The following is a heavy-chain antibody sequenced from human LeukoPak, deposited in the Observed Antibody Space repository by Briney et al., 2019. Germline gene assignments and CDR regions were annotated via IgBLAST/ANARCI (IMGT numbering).Heavy chain of an antibody. CDR3: AGDFHDSFDI. V-gene: IGHV3-33*01. CDR1: GFPFNTYA. Sequence: TGGSLRLSCAASGFPFNTYAMHWVRQAPGKGPEWVALIWHDGSNENYADSVKGRFTVSRDNSKNTLYLQMNSLGVDDMAVYYCAGDFHDSFDIWGQGTMVIVSS. J-gene: IGHJ3*02. CDR2: IWHDGSNE.